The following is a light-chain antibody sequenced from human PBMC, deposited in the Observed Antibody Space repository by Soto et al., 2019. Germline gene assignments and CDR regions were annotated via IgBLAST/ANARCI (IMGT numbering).Light chain of an antibody. J-gene: IGLJ3*02. V-gene: IGLV1-40*01. CDR3: QAYDYSLTGFV. Sequence: QSVLTQPPSVSGVPGQRVTISCTGNNSNLGAGYDVHWYQQLPGAAPKLVVFGNRNRPSGVPERFSGSKSGTSASLAITGLQAEDEADYYCQAYDYSLTGFVFGGGTKVTVL. CDR2: GNR. CDR1: NSNLGAGYD.